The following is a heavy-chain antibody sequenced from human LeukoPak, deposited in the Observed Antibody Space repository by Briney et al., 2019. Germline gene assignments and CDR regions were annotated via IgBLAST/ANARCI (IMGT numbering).Heavy chain of an antibody. CDR2: INPNSGGT. CDR1: GYTFTGYY. Sequence: ASVKVSCKASGYTFTGYYMHWVRQAPGQGLEWMGRINPNSGGTNYAQKFQGRVTMTRDTSISTAYMELSRLRSDDTAVYHCARRGNSEVYFDYWGQGTLVTVSS. D-gene: IGHD4-23*01. J-gene: IGHJ4*02. CDR3: ARRGNSEVYFDY. V-gene: IGHV1-2*06.